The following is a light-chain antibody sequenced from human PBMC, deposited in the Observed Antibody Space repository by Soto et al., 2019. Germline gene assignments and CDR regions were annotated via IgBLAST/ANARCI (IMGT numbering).Light chain of an antibody. V-gene: IGLV2-8*01. CDR2: EVT. Sequence: QSVLTQPPSASGSPGQSVTISCTGTSSDVGGYNYVSWYQQYPGKAPKLLIYEVTKRPSGVPDRFSGSKSGNTASLTVSGLQIDDEADYYCSSYTTSVRGFGTGTKV. CDR3: SSYTTSVRG. CDR1: SSDVGGYNY. J-gene: IGLJ1*01.